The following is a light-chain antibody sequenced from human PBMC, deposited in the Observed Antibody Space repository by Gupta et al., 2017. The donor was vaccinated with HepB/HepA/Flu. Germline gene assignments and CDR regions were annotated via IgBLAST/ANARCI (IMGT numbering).Light chain of an antibody. J-gene: IGKJ1*01. CDR3: QQVDTNLWT. CDR1: QNVLYSSNNKNY. CDR2: WLS. V-gene: IGKV4-1*01. Sequence: DIVMTQSPGSLAVSLGVRANINCKSRQNVLYSSNNKNYSAWFQQKPGQPPKLLIYWLSTPETEVPDRFSGRESVTAMPRTILSLPATDVPVYSCQQVDTNLWTFVRGTKVEIK.